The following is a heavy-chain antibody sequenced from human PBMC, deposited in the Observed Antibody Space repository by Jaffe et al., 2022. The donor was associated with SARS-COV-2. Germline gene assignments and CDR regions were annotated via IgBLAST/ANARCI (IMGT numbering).Heavy chain of an antibody. Sequence: QVQLVQSGAELKKPGSSVKVSCKASGGTFSSYAISWVRQAPGQGLEWMGGIIPIFNTADFAQKFQGRVKIIADESTSTAYMELSSLRSEDTAVYYCASGVRMDTLSGYYIFESWGQGTLVTVSS. V-gene: IGHV1-69*01. D-gene: IGHD3-9*01. CDR1: GGTFSSYA. CDR2: IIPIFNTA. J-gene: IGHJ4*02. CDR3: ASGVRMDTLSGYYIFES.